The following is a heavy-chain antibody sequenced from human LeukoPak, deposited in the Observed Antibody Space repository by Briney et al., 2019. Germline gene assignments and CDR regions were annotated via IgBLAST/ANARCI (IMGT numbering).Heavy chain of an antibody. CDR3: ARNWVELDVNYYYYMDV. Sequence: ASVKVSCKASGYTFTGYYMHWVRQAPGQGLEWMGWINPNSGGTNYAQKFQGRVTMTRDTSISTAYMELSRLRSDDTAVYYCARNWVELDVNYYYYMDVWGKGTTVTVSS. J-gene: IGHJ6*03. V-gene: IGHV1-2*02. CDR2: INPNSGGT. D-gene: IGHD1-7*01. CDR1: GYTFTGYY.